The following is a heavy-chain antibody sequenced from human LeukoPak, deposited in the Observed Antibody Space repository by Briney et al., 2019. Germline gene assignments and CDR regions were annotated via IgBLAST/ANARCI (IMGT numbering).Heavy chain of an antibody. V-gene: IGHV3-30-3*01. CDR3: ARVVDGGSSWYSPMEY. J-gene: IGHJ4*02. D-gene: IGHD6-13*01. Sequence: PGGSLRLSCAASGFTFSSYAMGWVRQAPGKGLEWVAVISHDESRKGYADPVKGRFTISRDNSQNTLFLQMNSLRSEDTAVYYCARVVDGGSSWYSPMEYWGQGTRVTVSS. CDR1: GFTFSSYA. CDR2: ISHDESRK.